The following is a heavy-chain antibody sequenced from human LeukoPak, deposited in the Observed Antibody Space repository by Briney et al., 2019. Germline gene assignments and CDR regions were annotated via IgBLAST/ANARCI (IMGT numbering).Heavy chain of an antibody. CDR2: IWYDGSNK. CDR3: AKASPSNGYYFDY. CDR1: GFTFSSYG. Sequence: PGGSLRLSCAASGFTFSSYGMHWVRQAPGKGLEWGAVIWYDGSNKYYADSVQGRFTISRDNSKNTLYLQMNILRAEDTAVYYCAKASPSNGYYFDYWGQGTLVTVSS. D-gene: IGHD4-17*01. V-gene: IGHV3-33*06. J-gene: IGHJ4*02.